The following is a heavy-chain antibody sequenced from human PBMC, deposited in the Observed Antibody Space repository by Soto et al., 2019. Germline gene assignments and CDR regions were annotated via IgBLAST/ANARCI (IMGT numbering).Heavy chain of an antibody. CDR1: GFTFSSYT. J-gene: IGHJ4*02. D-gene: IGHD1-26*01. CDR2: ISGSGSST. Sequence: EVQLLESGGGLVEPGGSRRLSCAASGFTFSSYTMSWVRQAPGKGLEWVSTISGSGSSTYSADSVKGRFTISRDNSTHTLYLQMNSLRVEDTAMCDGAKAWGIDYWGQGTLVNVSS. V-gene: IGHV3-23*01. CDR3: AKAWGIDY.